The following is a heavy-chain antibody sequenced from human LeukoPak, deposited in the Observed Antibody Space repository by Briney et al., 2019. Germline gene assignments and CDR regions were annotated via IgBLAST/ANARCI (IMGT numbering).Heavy chain of an antibody. V-gene: IGHV3-53*01. CDR2: IYSDGST. D-gene: IGHD3-9*01. J-gene: IGHJ6*04. Sequence: PGGSLRLSCAASGFTFSNYWMHWVRQAPGKGLEWVSVIYSDGSTYYADSVKGRFTISRDNSKNTLYLQMNSLRAEDTAVYYCARVLYILRYFDYWGKGTTVTISS. CDR1: GFTFSNYW. CDR3: ARVLYILRYFDY.